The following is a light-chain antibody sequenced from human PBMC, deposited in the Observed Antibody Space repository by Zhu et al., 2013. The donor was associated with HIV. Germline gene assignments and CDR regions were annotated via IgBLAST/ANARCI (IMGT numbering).Light chain of an antibody. CDR3: SSYTSTSTVV. CDR2: DNT. Sequence: QSALTQPPSVSGSPGQSVTISCTGTSSDVGAYNRVSWYQQPPGTAPKLLIYDNTNRPSGVPDRFSGSKSGTSASLAISGLQSEDEADYYCSSYTSTSTVVFGGGTKLTVL. J-gene: IGLJ2*01. CDR1: SSDVGAYNR. V-gene: IGLV2-18*02.